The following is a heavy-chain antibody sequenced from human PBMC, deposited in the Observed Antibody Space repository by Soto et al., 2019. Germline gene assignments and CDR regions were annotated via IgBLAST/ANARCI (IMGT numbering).Heavy chain of an antibody. CDR2: IKSKTDGGTT. J-gene: IGHJ4*02. V-gene: IGHV3-15*07. D-gene: IGHD3-22*01. Sequence: GGSLRLSCAASGFTFSSYWMHWVRQAPGKGLVWVGRIKSKTDGGTTDYAAPVKGRFTISRDDPKSTMYLQMNSLRTEDTAVYYCTTDRPYYYDSSSHDHWGQGTVVTVSS. CDR1: GFTFSSYW. CDR3: TTDRPYYYDSSSHDH.